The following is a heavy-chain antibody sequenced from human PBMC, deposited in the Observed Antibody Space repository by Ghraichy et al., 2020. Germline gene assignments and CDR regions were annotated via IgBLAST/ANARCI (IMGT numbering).Heavy chain of an antibody. V-gene: IGHV4-34*01. J-gene: IGHJ4*02. D-gene: IGHD6-19*01. Sequence: SQTLSLTCAVYGGSFSGYYWSWIRQPPGKGLEWIGEINHSGSTNYNPSLKSRVTISVDTSKNQFSLKLSSVTAADTAVYYCARAPGYSSGFDYWGQGTLVTVSS. CDR1: GGSFSGYY. CDR3: ARAPGYSSGFDY. CDR2: INHSGST.